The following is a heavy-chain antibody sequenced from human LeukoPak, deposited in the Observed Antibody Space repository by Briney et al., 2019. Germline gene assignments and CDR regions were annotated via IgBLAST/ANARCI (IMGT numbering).Heavy chain of an antibody. J-gene: IGHJ4*02. CDR1: GYIFTSYP. Sequence: ASGKVSCKASGYIFTSYPIHWVRQAPGQRLEWMGWINTGNGNTKYSQRFEGRVTVTTDTSAAAAYMELSSLRSEDTAVYYCARDRAMADYWGQGTLVTVSS. D-gene: IGHD5-18*01. CDR2: INTGNGNT. V-gene: IGHV1-3*04. CDR3: ARDRAMADY.